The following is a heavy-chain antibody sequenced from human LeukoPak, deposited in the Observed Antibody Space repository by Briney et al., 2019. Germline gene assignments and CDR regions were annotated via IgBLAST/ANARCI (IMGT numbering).Heavy chain of an antibody. CDR1: GGSFSGYY. CDR2: INHSGST. CDR3: ARSVDSSGYSDY. Sequence: SETLSLTCAVYGGSFSGYYWGWIRQPPGKGLEWIGEINHSGSTNYNPSLKSRVTISVDTSKNQFSLKLSSVTAADTAVYYCARSVDSSGYSDYWGQGTLVTVSS. J-gene: IGHJ4*02. D-gene: IGHD3-22*01. V-gene: IGHV4-34*01.